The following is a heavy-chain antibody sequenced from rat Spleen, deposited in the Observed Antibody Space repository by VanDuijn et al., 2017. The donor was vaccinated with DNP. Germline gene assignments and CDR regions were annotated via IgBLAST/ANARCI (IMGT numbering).Heavy chain of an antibody. CDR2: MWSGGIP. Sequence: QVQLKKSGPSLVQPSQTLSLTCTVSGFLLTSYGVSWLRQPPGKSLEWVGAMWSGGIPDYNSTLKSRLIISRDTSKSQVLLTMNSLQTEDTAMYFCARRNRGLDYWGQGIMVTVSS. CDR3: ARRNRGLDY. V-gene: IGHV2-16*01. CDR1: GFLLTSYG. J-gene: IGHJ2*01.